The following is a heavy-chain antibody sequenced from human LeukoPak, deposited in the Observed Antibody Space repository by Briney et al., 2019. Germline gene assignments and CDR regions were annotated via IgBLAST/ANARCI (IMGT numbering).Heavy chain of an antibody. V-gene: IGHV1-2*02. CDR1: GYAFTSYY. CDR2: INPNSGDT. D-gene: IGHD3-22*01. Sequence: ASVMVSCKASGYAFTSYYIQWVRQAPGQGLECMGWINPNSGDTHFARNFQDTVTMTRDTSITTVHMSLTRLTSADTAVYYCARGPLINSRGRHAHFDFWGQGTGVTVSS. CDR3: ARGPLINSRGRHAHFDF. J-gene: IGHJ4*02.